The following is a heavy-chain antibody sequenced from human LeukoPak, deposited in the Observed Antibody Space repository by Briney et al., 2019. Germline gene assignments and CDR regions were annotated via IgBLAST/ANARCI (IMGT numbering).Heavy chain of an antibody. CDR3: ARDGGRYSSSPLDY. D-gene: IGHD6-13*01. CDR2: IRYDGSNK. Sequence: GGSLRLSCAASGFTFSSYGMHWVRQAPGKGLEWVAFIRYDGSNKYYADSVKGRFTISRDNSKNTLYLQMNSLRAEDTAVYYCARDGGRYSSSPLDYWGQGTLVTVSS. V-gene: IGHV3-30*02. J-gene: IGHJ4*02. CDR1: GFTFSSYG.